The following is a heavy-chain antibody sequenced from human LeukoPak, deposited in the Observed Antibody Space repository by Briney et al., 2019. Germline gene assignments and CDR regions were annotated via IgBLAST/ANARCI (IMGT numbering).Heavy chain of an antibody. V-gene: IGHV4-34*01. J-gene: IGHJ6*02. CDR3: ARGGLYPSPMDV. D-gene: IGHD2-8*01. Sequence: SETLSLTCAVYGGSFSGYYWSWTRQPPGKGLEWIGEINHSGSTNYNPSLKSRVTISVDTSKNQFSLKLSSVTAADTAVYYCARGGLYPSPMDVWGQGTTVTVSS. CDR1: GGSFSGYY. CDR2: INHSGST.